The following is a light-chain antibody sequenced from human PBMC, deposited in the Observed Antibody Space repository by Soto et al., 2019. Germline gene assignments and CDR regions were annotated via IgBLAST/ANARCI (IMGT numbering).Light chain of an antibody. J-gene: IGKJ1*01. Sequence: DIQMTQSPSSVSASIGDRVTITCRASQDINRWLVWYQQKPGKAPRLLIYSASTLLSGVPSRFSGSGSGTDFTLTISSLQAEDFATYGWRQGSSSPPTFGQGTKVDIK. CDR3: RQGSSSPPT. CDR1: QDINRW. V-gene: IGKV1-12*01. CDR2: SAS.